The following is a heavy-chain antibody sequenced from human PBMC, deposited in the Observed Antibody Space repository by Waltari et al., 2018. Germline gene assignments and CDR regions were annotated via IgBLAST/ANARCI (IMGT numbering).Heavy chain of an antibody. D-gene: IGHD3-10*01. CDR3: ARLGSGSYSSPPYFDY. Sequence: QVQLQESGPGLVKPSETLSLTCTVSGGSISSYYWSWIRQPAGKGLEWIGRIYTSGSTNYNPSRKSRVTMSVDTSKNQFSLKLSSVTAADTAVYYCARLGSGSYSSPPYFDYWGQGTLVTVSS. CDR2: IYTSGST. V-gene: IGHV4-4*07. CDR1: GGSISSYY. J-gene: IGHJ4*02.